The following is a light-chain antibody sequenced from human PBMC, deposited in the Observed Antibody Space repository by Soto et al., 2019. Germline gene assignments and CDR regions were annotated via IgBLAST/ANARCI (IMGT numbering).Light chain of an antibody. Sequence: ETVMTQSPVTLSVSPGDTATLSCRARQRVSTHLAWYQQKPGQAPRLLIYSASTRATGIPGRFSGSGSETEFTLTIRSLQSEDSALYYCQQYDNSVWTFGQGTKVDIK. V-gene: IGKV3-15*01. CDR3: QQYDNSVWT. CDR2: SAS. CDR1: QRVSTH. J-gene: IGKJ1*01.